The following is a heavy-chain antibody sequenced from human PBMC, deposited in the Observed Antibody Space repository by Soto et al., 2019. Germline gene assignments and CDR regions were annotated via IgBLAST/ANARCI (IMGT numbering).Heavy chain of an antibody. D-gene: IGHD5-12*01. CDR1: GRSISSGGYS. Sequence: SETLSLTCAVSGRSISSGGYSWSWIRQPPGKGLDWIGYIYHSGSTYYNPSLKSRVTISVDTSKNQFSLKLTSVTAADTAIYYCARRIVSTETFEYWGQGTLVTVSS. CDR3: ARRIVSTETFEY. V-gene: IGHV4-30-2*01. CDR2: IYHSGST. J-gene: IGHJ4*02.